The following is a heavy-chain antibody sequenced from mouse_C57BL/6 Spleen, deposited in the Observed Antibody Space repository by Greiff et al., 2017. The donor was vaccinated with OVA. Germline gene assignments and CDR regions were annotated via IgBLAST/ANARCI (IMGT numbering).Heavy chain of an antibody. V-gene: IGHV5-17*01. D-gene: IGHD2-4*01. Sequence: DVMLVESGGGLVKPGGSLKLSCAASGFTFSDYGMHWVRQAPEKGLEWVAYISSGSSTIYYADTVKGRFTISRDNAKNTLFLQMTSLRSEDTAMYYCARNLYYDYAGFAYWGQGTLVTVSA. CDR2: ISSGSSTI. CDR1: GFTFSDYG. J-gene: IGHJ3*01. CDR3: ARNLYYDYAGFAY.